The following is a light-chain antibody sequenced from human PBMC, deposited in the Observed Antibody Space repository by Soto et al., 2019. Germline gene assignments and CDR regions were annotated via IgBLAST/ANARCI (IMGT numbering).Light chain of an antibody. CDR3: QQYNKWPLT. Sequence: EIGMTQSPATLSVSPGERATLSCRASQSVSNSLAWYQQKPGQAPRLLMYDTSIRAAAIPPRFRGSGSGTEFTLTISSLQSEDLAVYYCQQYNKWPLTFGGGTKVDIK. J-gene: IGKJ4*01. CDR2: DTS. V-gene: IGKV3-15*01. CDR1: QSVSNS.